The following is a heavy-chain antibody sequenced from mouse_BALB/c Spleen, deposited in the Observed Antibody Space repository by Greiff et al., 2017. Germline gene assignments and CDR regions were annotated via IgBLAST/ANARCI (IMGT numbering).Heavy chain of an antibody. CDR3: TRQGTMDY. CDR1: GFAFSSSW. V-gene: IGHV1-82*01. J-gene: IGHJ4*01. Sequence: VQLQESGPELVKPGASVKISCTASGFAFSSSWMNWVKQRPGQGLEWIGRIYPGDGDTNYNGKFKSKATLTADKSSSTAYMQLSSLTSVDSAVYFCTRQGTMDYWGQGTSVTVSS. CDR2: IYPGDGDT.